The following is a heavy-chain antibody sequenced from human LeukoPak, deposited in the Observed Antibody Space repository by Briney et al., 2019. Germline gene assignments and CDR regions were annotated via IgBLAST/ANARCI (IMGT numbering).Heavy chain of an antibody. V-gene: IGHV5-51*01. CDR3: ARIAYSSSWYSGY. Sequence: GEPLKISCKGSGYSFATYWIGWVRQMPGKGLEWMGIIYPGDSDTRYSPSYQGQVTLSADKSINTAYLQWSSLKASDTAMYYCARIAYSSSWYSGYWGQGTLVTVSS. D-gene: IGHD6-13*01. J-gene: IGHJ4*02. CDR1: GYSFATYW. CDR2: IYPGDSDT.